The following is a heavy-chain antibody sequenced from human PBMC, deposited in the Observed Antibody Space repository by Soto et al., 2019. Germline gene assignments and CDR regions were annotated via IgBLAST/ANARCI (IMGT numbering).Heavy chain of an antibody. V-gene: IGHV3-30-3*01. CDR1: GFTFTSYA. D-gene: IGHD5-12*01. J-gene: IGHJ4*02. CDR2: IIYDGSNK. Sequence: QVQLVESGGGMVQPGRSLRLSCAASGFTFTSYAMHWVRQAPGKGLEWVAVIIYDGSNKHYADSVQGRFTISRDNSKNTLYLQMNSLRAEDTAVYYCAAELANSGYDGRDYWGQGTLVTVST. CDR3: AAELANSGYDGRDY.